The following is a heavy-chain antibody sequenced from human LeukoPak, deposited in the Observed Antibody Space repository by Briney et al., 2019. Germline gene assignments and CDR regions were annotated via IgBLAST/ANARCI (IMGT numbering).Heavy chain of an antibody. Sequence: SVKVSCKASGGTFSSYAISWVRQAPGQGLEWMGGIIPIFGTANYAQKFQGRVTITADESTSTAYMELSSLRSEDTAVYYCARGFGYGGNSGLDYWGQGTLVTVSS. V-gene: IGHV1-69*13. CDR3: ARGFGYGGNSGLDY. D-gene: IGHD4-23*01. CDR2: IIPIFGTA. J-gene: IGHJ4*02. CDR1: GGTFSSYA.